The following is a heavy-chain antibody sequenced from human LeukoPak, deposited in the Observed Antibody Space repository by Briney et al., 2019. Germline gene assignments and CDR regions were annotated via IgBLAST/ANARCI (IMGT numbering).Heavy chain of an antibody. CDR1: GFTFSSYA. J-gene: IGHJ6*02. V-gene: IGHV3-23*01. CDR2: ISGSGGST. CDR3: AKDEHYYYYYGMDV. Sequence: GGSLRLSCAASGFTFSSYAMSWVRQAPGKGLEWVSAISGSGGSTYYADSVKGRFTISRDNSKNTLYLQMNSLRAEDTAVYYCAKDEHYYYYYGMDVWGQGTTVTVSS.